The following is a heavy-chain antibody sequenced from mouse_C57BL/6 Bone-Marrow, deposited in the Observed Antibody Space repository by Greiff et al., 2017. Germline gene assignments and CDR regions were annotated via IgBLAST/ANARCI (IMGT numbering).Heavy chain of an antibody. Sequence: QVQLQQSGPELVKPGASVKISCKASGYSFTSYYIHWVKQRPGQGLEWIGWIYPGSGNTKYNEKFKGKAKLTADTSSSTAYMQLSSLTSEDSAVYYCARTLLWLRRDFDYWGQGTTLTVSS. D-gene: IGHD2-2*01. CDR1: GYSFTSYY. CDR3: ARTLLWLRRDFDY. CDR2: IYPGSGNT. V-gene: IGHV1-66*01. J-gene: IGHJ2*01.